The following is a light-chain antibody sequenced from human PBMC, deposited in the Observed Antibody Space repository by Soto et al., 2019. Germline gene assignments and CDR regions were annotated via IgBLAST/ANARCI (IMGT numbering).Light chain of an antibody. CDR2: SNN. CDR1: SSNIGSNT. CDR3: AAWDDSLKGLV. Sequence: QSVLTQPPSASGTPGQRVTISCSGSSSNIGSNTVNWYQQFPGTAPKLLIYSNNQRPSVVPDRFSGSKSGTSASLAISGLQSDDEADYYCAAWDDSLKGLVFGGGTKLTVL. V-gene: IGLV1-44*01. J-gene: IGLJ2*01.